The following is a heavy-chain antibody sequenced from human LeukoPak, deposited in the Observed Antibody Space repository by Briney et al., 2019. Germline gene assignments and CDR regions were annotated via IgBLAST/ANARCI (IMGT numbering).Heavy chain of an antibody. CDR3: ARVGVVVAATWQAPHNWFDP. J-gene: IGHJ5*02. D-gene: IGHD2-15*01. Sequence: PSETLSLTCAVYGGSFSVYYWSWIRQPPGKRLEWIGEINHSGSTNYNPSLKSRVTISVDTSKNQFSLKLSSVTAADTAVYYCARVGVVVAATWQAPHNWFDPWGQGSLVTVSS. CDR2: INHSGST. V-gene: IGHV4-34*01. CDR1: GGSFSVYY.